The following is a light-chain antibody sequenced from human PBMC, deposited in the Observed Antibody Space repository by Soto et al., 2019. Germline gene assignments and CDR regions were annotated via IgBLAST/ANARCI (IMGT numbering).Light chain of an antibody. J-gene: IGKJ2*01. CDR3: QQRGNWPLT. V-gene: IGKV3-11*01. CDR1: QSVSSY. CDR2: GAS. Sequence: EIVLTQSPATLSLSPGERATLSCRASQSVSSYLAWYQQKPGQAPRLLIYGASNRATDIPARFSGSGSGTDFALTISILESEDFAVYYCQQRGNWPLTFGQGTKLDIK.